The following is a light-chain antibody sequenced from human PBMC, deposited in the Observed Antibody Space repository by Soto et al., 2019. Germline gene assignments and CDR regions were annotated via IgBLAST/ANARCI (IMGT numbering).Light chain of an antibody. J-gene: IGLJ1*01. CDR1: NSDIASYNR. CDR3: CSFPGDHVPHL. V-gene: IGLV2-23*01. Sequence: LTQPASGGGSPGQSITISCAGSNSDIASYNRVSWYQQYPGEAPKLLTYEGTKRPSGVSLRFSDTKYGNTASRTISAMQPEDEADYFSCSFPGDHVPHLFGTGTKFTGL. CDR2: EGT.